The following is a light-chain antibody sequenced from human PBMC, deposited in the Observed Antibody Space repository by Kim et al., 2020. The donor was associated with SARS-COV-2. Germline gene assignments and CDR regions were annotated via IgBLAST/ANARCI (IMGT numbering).Light chain of an antibody. V-gene: IGLV2-14*03. J-gene: IGLJ3*02. Sequence: QSITISCTGTSSDVGGYNYVSWYQQHPGKAPKLMIYDVSNRPSGVSNRFSGPKSGNTASLTISGLQAEDEADYYCSSYTSSSTLRVFGGGTQLTVL. CDR2: DVS. CDR1: SSDVGGYNY. CDR3: SSYTSSSTLRV.